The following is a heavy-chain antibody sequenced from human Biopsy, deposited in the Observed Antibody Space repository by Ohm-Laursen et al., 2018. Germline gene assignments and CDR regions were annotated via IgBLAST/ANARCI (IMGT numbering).Heavy chain of an antibody. V-gene: IGHV1-2*06. D-gene: IGHD6-13*01. Sequence: GASVKVSCKASGYPFSNYYLFWVRQAPGQGLEWMGRINPNSGDTVFARNFQGRVTMTRDTAISTVYMDLRNLRPDDTAVYFCARMEQPHDYWGQGTPVTVSS. CDR1: GYPFSNYY. CDR2: INPNSGDT. CDR3: ARMEQPHDY. J-gene: IGHJ4*02.